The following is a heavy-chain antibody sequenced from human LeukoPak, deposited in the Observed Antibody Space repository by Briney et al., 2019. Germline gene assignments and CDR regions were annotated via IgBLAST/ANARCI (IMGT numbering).Heavy chain of an antibody. D-gene: IGHD6-13*01. V-gene: IGHV3-9*03. CDR3: AKDMRRLAAAGTSFDI. Sequence: PGRSLRLSCAASGFTFDDYAMHWVRQAPGKGLEWVSGISWNSGSIGYADSVKGRFTISRDNAKNSLYLQMNSLRAEDMALYYCAKDMRRLAAAGTSFDIWGQGTMVTVPS. CDR1: GFTFDDYA. CDR2: ISWNSGSI. J-gene: IGHJ3*02.